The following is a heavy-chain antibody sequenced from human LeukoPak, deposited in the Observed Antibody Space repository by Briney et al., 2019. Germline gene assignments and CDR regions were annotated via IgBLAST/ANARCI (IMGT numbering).Heavy chain of an antibody. CDR3: ARVEGNMDV. CDR1: GGSISSYY. Sequence: PSETLSLTCTGSGGSISSYYWSWIPQPPGKGLEWIGYIYYSGSTNYNPSLTSRVTISVDTSKNQFSLKLSSVTAADTAVYYCARVEGNMDVWGKGTTVTVSS. D-gene: IGHD3-10*01. J-gene: IGHJ6*03. CDR2: IYYSGST. V-gene: IGHV4-59*01.